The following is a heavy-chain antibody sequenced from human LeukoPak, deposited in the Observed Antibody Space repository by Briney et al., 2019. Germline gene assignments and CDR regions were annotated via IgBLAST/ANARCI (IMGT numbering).Heavy chain of an antibody. V-gene: IGHV3-30*02. CDR1: GFTFSSYG. CDR3: ANIPTEYYYYYGMDV. J-gene: IGHJ6*02. CDR2: IRYDGSNK. Sequence: PGGSLRLSCAVSGFTFSSYGMHWVRQAPGKGLEWVAFIRYDGSNKYYADSGKGRFTISRDNSKNTLYLQMNSLRAEDTAVYYCANIPTEYYYYYGMDVWGQGTTVTVSS.